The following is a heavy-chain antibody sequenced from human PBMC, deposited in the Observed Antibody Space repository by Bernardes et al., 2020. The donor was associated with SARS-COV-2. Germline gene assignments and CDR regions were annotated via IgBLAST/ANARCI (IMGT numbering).Heavy chain of an antibody. Sequence: GGSLKISCKASGYSFTTYWIGWVRQIPGKGLEWMGIIYPDDSETRYSPSFQGQVSISADKSITTAYLQWSSLKASDTAVYYCARLGDTGAQKEMGGMDVWGQGTTVTVSS. V-gene: IGHV5-51*01. CDR2: IYPDDSET. J-gene: IGHJ6*02. CDR3: ARLGDTGAQKEMGGMDV. D-gene: IGHD7-27*01. CDR1: GYSFTTYW.